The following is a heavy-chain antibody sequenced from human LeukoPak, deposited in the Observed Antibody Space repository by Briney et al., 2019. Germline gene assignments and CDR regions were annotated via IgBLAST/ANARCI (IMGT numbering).Heavy chain of an antibody. CDR3: ADPPSDY. V-gene: IGHV3-7*01. CDR2: INQVGSEK. J-gene: IGHJ4*02. CDR1: GFNFNRKW. Sequence: GGSLRLSCAASGFNFNRKWMTWVRQAPGKGLEWVANINQVGSEKYYVDSVKGRFTISRDNAKSSLYLEMSGLRAEDTAVYYCADPPSDYWGQGTLVAVPS.